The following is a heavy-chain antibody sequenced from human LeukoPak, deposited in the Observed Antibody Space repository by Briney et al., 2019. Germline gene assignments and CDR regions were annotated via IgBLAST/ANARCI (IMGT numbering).Heavy chain of an antibody. V-gene: IGHV4-30-4*07. CDR2: IFRTGTT. D-gene: IGHD1-1*01. Sequence: SQTLSLTCGVSGGSISSGGYSWSWIRQPPGKAPEWIGYIFRTGTTYYNPSLKSRVTISIDTSKNQFSLRLRSVTAADTAIYYCARQVGQLRLDYWGQGTLVTVSS. J-gene: IGHJ4*02. CDR1: GGSISSGGYS. CDR3: ARQVGQLRLDY.